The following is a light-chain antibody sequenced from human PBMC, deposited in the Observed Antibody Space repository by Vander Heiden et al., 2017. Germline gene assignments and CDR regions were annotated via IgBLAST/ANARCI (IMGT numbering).Light chain of an antibody. Sequence: DIQMTQSPSSLSASVGDRVTITCRASQSITNYLNWYQQKPGKAPKLLIYGASSLQSGFPSRFSGSGSGTDFTLTISTLQPEDYATYHCQQSYRTPWTFGQGTKVEIK. CDR3: QQSYRTPWT. CDR2: GAS. CDR1: QSITNY. V-gene: IGKV1-39*01. J-gene: IGKJ1*01.